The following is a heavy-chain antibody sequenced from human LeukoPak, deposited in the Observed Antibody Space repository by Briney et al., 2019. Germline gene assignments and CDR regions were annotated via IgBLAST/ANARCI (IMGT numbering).Heavy chain of an antibody. D-gene: IGHD6-6*01. J-gene: IGHJ4*02. CDR1: GLTFRERA. Sequence: GGSLRLSCTVSGLTFRERAMSWVRQAPGQGPEWVGFIRSTPTGGTPEYAASVKGRFTISRDDSKGIAYLQMNSLQTGDTAVYYCTTLMSGRPDDWGQGTLVTVSS. V-gene: IGHV3-49*04. CDR3: TTLMSGRPDD. CDR2: IRSTPTGGTP.